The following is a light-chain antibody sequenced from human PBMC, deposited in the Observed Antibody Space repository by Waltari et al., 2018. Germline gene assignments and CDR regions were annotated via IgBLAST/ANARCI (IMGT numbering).Light chain of an antibody. J-gene: IGLJ2*01. V-gene: IGLV1-40*01. CDR1: SSNIGAGFD. CDR3: QSYDTGLSAVV. Sequence: QSVLTQPPSVSGAPGQRVTISCTGGSSNIGAGFDVLWYQQLPGRAPKLLLVVNDNRPEGVPDRFSGSRSGRSGSLAITGLQPEDEAKYYCQSYDTGLSAVVFGGGTELTVL. CDR2: VND.